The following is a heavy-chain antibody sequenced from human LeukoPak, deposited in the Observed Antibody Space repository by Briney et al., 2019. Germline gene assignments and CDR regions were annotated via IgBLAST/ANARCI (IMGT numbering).Heavy chain of an antibody. J-gene: IGHJ6*02. D-gene: IGHD6-13*01. CDR3: ARDSSMNSSIAAAGYYYYYGMDV. V-gene: IGHV4-59*01. CDR1: GGSISSYY. CDR2: IYYSGST. Sequence: SETLSLTCTVSGGSISSYYWSWIRQPPGKGLEWIGYIYYSGSTNYNPSLKSRVTISVDTSKNQFSPKLSSVTAADTAVYYCARDSSMNSSIAAAGYYYYYGMDVWGQGTTVTVSS.